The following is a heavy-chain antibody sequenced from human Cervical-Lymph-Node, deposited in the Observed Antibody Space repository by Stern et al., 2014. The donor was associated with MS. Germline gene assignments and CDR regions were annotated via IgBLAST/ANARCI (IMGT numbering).Heavy chain of an antibody. V-gene: IGHV3-23*01. CDR1: GFTFSSYA. CDR3: AKVYGSGPFDY. CDR2: ISGCDGST. D-gene: IGHD6-19*01. J-gene: IGHJ4*02. Sequence: VQLQESGGTLVQPGGSLRLSCAASGFTFSSYAMSWVRQAPGKGLEWVSVISGCDGSTFYAVSVKGRFTISRDNSKNTLFLQMNSLRAEDTAVYYCAKVYGSGPFDYWGQGTLVTVSS.